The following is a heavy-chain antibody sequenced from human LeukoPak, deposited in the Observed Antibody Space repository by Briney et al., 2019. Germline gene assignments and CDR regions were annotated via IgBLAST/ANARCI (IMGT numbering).Heavy chain of an antibody. CDR3: AKHLGSHSFLFYYMDV. CDR2: LSGSGTAT. CDR1: QFTFSRFA. V-gene: IGHV3-23*01. Sequence: PGGSLRLSCEASQFTFSRFAMSWIRQAPGTGLEWVSTLSGSGTATYYADSVKGRFTTSRDNSKDTLYLQMDNLRADDTAAYYCAKHLGSHSFLFYYMDVWGTGTSVIVS. J-gene: IGHJ6*03. D-gene: IGHD2-15*01.